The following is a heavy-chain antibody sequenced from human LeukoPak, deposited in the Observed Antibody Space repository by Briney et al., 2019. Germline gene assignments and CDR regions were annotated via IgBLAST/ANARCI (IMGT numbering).Heavy chain of an antibody. J-gene: IGHJ6*02. Sequence: SVKVSCKASGCTFSSYAIRWVRQAPGQGLVWMGRIIPILGIANYAQKFEGRVTITADKSTSTAYMELSSLRSEDTAVYYCASDLPFNIPYYYYGMDVWGQGTTVTVSS. CDR1: GCTFSSYA. CDR2: IIPILGIA. V-gene: IGHV1-69*04. CDR3: ASDLPFNIPYYYYGMDV.